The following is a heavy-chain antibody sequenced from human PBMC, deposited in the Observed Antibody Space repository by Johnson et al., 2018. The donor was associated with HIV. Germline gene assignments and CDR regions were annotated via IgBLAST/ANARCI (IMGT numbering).Heavy chain of an antibody. V-gene: IGHV3-30-3*01. Sequence: QVQLVESGGGVVQPGRSLRLSCAASGFTFSSYAMHWVRQAPGKGPVWVARIYNDGSRTSYADSVKGRFTISRDNSKNTLYLQMNSLRAEDTAVFYCGMSGVEDAAFDIWGQGTMVTVSS. CDR3: GMSGVEDAAFDI. D-gene: IGHD7-27*01. CDR2: IYNDGSRT. J-gene: IGHJ3*02. CDR1: GFTFSSYA.